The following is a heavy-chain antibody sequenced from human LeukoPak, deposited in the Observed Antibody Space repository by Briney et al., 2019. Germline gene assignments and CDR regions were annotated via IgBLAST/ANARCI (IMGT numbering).Heavy chain of an antibody. V-gene: IGHV3-21*01. CDR3: AREVLDIVEPGTNTIDY. CDR2: INKGGSFI. Sequence: GGSLRLSCAASGFTFRDYTMNWVRQAPGKGLEWVSAINKGGSFIKYADSVKGRLIVSRDNAKNLLFLQMNSLRVEDTALYFCAREVLDIVEPGTNTIDYWGQGTRVTVSS. D-gene: IGHD2-8*01. J-gene: IGHJ4*02. CDR1: GFTFRDYT.